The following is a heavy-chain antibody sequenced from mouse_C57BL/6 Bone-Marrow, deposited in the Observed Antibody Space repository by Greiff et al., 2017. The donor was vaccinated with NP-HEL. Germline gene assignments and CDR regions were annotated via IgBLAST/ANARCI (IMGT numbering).Heavy chain of an antibody. D-gene: IGHD1-1*01. V-gene: IGHV1-81*01. Sequence: QVQLKQSGAELARPGASVKLSCKASGYTFTSYGISWVKQRTGQGLEWIGEIYPRSGNTYYNEKFKGKATLTADKSSSTAYMELRSLTSEDSAVYFCARRTTVGGFAYWGQGTLVTVSA. CDR2: IYPRSGNT. CDR1: GYTFTSYG. CDR3: ARRTTVGGFAY. J-gene: IGHJ3*01.